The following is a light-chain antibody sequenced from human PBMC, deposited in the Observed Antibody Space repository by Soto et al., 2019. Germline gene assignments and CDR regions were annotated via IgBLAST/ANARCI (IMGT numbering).Light chain of an antibody. CDR1: QGISTY. Sequence: DIQLTQSPSFLSASVGDRVTITCRASQGISTYLAWYQHKPGKAPKLLIYAASTLQGGVPSRFSGSGSGTEFTLTISSLQPEDFATYYCQQLNTSSYTFGQGTKLEIK. V-gene: IGKV1-9*01. J-gene: IGKJ2*01. CDR2: AAS. CDR3: QQLNTSSYT.